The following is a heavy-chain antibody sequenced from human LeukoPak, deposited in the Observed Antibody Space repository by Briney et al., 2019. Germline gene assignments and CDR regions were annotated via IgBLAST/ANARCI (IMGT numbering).Heavy chain of an antibody. CDR3: ARTHKNYYGSGTPSY. CDR2: ISSSGSTI. D-gene: IGHD3-10*01. CDR1: GFTFSSYE. Sequence: GGSLRLSCAASGFTFSSYEMNWVRQAPGKGLEWVSYISSSGSTIYYADSVKGRFTISRDNAKNSLYLQMNSLRAEDTAVYYCARTHKNYYGSGTPSYWGQGTLVTVSS. J-gene: IGHJ4*02. V-gene: IGHV3-48*03.